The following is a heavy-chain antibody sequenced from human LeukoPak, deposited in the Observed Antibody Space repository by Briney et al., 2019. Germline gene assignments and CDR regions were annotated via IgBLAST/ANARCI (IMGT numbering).Heavy chain of an antibody. V-gene: IGHV4-34*01. CDR2: INHSGST. J-gene: IGHJ4*02. CDR1: GGSFSGYY. Sequence: SETLSLTCAVYGGSFSGYYWSWIRQPPGKGLEWIGEINHSGSTNYNPSLKSRVTISVDTSKNQFSLKLSSVTAADTAVYYCARRDVGLFDCWGQGTLVTVSS. CDR3: ARRDVGLFDC. D-gene: IGHD1-26*01.